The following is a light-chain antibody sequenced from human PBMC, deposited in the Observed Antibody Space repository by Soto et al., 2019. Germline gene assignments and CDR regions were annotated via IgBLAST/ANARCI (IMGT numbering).Light chain of an antibody. Sequence: QSALTQPPSASGSPGQSVTISCIGISSXVXXYXRFSXYQQSPGTAPKVLIYDVSNRPSGVPDRFSGSRSGKTASLTISGLQAEDEADYYCSLYTRSSTYVFGTGTKVTV. CDR3: SLYTRSSTYV. CDR1: SSXVXXYXR. V-gene: IGLV2-18*01. J-gene: IGLJ1*01. CDR2: DVS.